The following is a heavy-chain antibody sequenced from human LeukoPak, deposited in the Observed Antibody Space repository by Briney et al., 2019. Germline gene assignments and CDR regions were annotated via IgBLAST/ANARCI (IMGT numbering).Heavy chain of an antibody. J-gene: IGHJ4*02. CDR2: IRSKAYGGTT. CDR1: GFTFGDYA. Sequence: GRSLRLSCTASGFTFGDYAMSWVRQAPGKGLEWVGFIRSKAYGGTTDYAASVKGRFTISRDDSKSIAYLQMNSLKTEDTAVYYCTRGGYGDYGFDYWGQGTLVTVSS. V-gene: IGHV3-49*04. CDR3: TRGGYGDYGFDY. D-gene: IGHD4-17*01.